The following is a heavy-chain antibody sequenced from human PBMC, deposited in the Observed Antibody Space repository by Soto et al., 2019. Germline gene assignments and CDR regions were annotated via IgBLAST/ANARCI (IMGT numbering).Heavy chain of an antibody. Sequence: PSETLSLTCTVSGGSISSGGFYWSWIRRHPGKGLEWIGYIYYSGSTYYNPSLKSRVTISVDTSKNQFSLKLSSVTAADTAVYYCARLEVVVAATRGRSWFDPWGQGTLVTVSS. J-gene: IGHJ5*02. CDR3: ARLEVVVAATRGRSWFDP. CDR2: IYYSGST. D-gene: IGHD2-15*01. CDR1: GGSISSGGFY. V-gene: IGHV4-31*03.